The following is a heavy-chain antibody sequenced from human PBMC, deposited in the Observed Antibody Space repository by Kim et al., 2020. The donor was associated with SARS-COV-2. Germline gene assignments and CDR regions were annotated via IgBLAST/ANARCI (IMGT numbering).Heavy chain of an antibody. D-gene: IGHD5-18*01. J-gene: IGHJ5*01. CDR2: LTGSGGGT. CDR1: GFTFRSYA. Sequence: GGSLRLSCAASGFTFRSYAMNWVRQAPGRGLEWVSGLTGSGGGTNYADFAKGRFTISRDNSKNTVSLQMNSLTVEDTAVYYCAKEGDTSMVTSGWFDSWG. CDR3: AKEGDTSMVTSGWFDS. V-gene: IGHV3-23*01.